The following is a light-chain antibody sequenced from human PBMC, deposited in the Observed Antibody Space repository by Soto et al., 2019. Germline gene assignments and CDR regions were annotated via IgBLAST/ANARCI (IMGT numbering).Light chain of an antibody. CDR3: QQRRDWYT. Sequence: IVLIQSPATLSLSPGERATLSCRATQNFNSYLAWYQQKPGQAPRLLIYDASNRATGIPARFRGSGSGTDFTLTISSLESEDSAVYYCQQRRDWYTFGQGTKLEIK. CDR1: QNFNSY. V-gene: IGKV3-11*01. J-gene: IGKJ2*01. CDR2: DAS.